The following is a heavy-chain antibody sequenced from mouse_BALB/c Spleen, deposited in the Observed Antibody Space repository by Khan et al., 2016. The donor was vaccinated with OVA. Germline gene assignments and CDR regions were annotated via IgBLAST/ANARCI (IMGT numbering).Heavy chain of an antibody. CDR3: ARIKKIVATYFDY. V-gene: IGHV1S81*02. CDR1: GYTFTSYW. J-gene: IGHJ2*01. Sequence: QVQLKQSGAELVKAGASVKMSCKASGYTFTSYWMHWVKQRLGQGLEWFAETNPTNGRTYYNEKFKSQATLTVDKSSNTAYRQLSDTTLEDSAVYYGARIKKIVATYFDYWGQGTTLTVSS. CDR2: TNPTNGRT. D-gene: IGHD1-1*01.